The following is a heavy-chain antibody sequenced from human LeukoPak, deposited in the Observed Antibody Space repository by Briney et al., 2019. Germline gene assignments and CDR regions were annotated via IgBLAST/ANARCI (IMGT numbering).Heavy chain of an antibody. CDR3: ARGGAYHAFDI. Sequence: PGGSLRLSCEASGLTFSSYGMHWVRQAPGKGLVWVSRINNDGTGTTFADSVKGRFTISRDNAKNTLYLQMNSLRAEDTAVYYCARGGAYHAFDIWGQGTMVTVSS. CDR1: GLTFSSYG. CDR2: INNDGTGT. V-gene: IGHV3-74*01. D-gene: IGHD2-15*01. J-gene: IGHJ3*02.